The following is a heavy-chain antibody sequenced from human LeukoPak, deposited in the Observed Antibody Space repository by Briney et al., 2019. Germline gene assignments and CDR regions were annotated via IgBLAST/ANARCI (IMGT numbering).Heavy chain of an antibody. CDR2: MYYSGST. Sequence: SETLSLTCTVAGGSIRSGSYYWVWIRQPPGKGLEWIGSMYYSGSTYYNLSLKSRVTISVDTSKNQFSLKLSSVTAADTAVYYCAGQGGSPDWFDPWGQGTLVTVSS. CDR1: GGSIRSGSYY. V-gene: IGHV4-39*01. D-gene: IGHD1-26*01. CDR3: AGQGGSPDWFDP. J-gene: IGHJ5*02.